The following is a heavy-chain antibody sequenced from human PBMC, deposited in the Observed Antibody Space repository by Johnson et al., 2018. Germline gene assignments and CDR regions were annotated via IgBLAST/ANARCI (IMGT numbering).Heavy chain of an antibody. V-gene: IGHV3-9*01. Sequence: VQLVQSGGGLVQPGRSLRLSCAASGFTFDDYAMHWVRQAPGKGLEWVSGIRWNSGSIGYADSVKGRFTISRDNAKNSLYLQMNSLRAEDTALYYCARDHGYGAFDVWGQGTMVTVSS. D-gene: IGHD5-18*01. J-gene: IGHJ3*01. CDR1: GFTFDDYA. CDR3: ARDHGYGAFDV. CDR2: IRWNSGSI.